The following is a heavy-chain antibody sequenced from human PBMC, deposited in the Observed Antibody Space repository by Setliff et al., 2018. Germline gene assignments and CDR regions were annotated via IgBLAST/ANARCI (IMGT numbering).Heavy chain of an antibody. CDR3: ARQRRIWNDLDYFDY. Sequence: SETLSLTCAVSGGSISSGSYYWSWIRQPAGKGLEWVGRLHTSGSTNYNPSLKGRVTISVDTSTNQFSLKLGSVTAADTAVYYCARQRRIWNDLDYFDYWGQGTLVTVSS. CDR2: LHTSGST. V-gene: IGHV4-61*02. J-gene: IGHJ4*02. D-gene: IGHD1-1*01. CDR1: GGSISSGSYY.